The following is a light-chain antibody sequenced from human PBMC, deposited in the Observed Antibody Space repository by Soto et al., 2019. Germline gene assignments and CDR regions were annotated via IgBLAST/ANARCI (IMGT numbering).Light chain of an antibody. Sequence: SYELTQPPSVSVAPGKTAKITCGGNNIGSKSVHWYQQKPGQAPVLVIYYDSARPSGIPERFSGSNSGNTATLTISRVEAGDEADYYCQLCDSSSDHVVFGGGTKLTVL. J-gene: IGLJ2*01. CDR1: NIGSKS. V-gene: IGLV3-21*04. CDR3: QLCDSSSDHVV. CDR2: YDS.